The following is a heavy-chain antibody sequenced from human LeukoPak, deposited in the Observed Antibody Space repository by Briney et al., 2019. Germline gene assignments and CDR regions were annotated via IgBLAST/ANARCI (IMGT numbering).Heavy chain of an antibody. Sequence: PGGSLRLSCAASGFTFSNYEVTWVRQAPGKGLEWVSYISGSGSTIYYADSVKGRFTISRDNSKNTLYLQMNSLRAEDTAVYYCAKAPPPYCSGGTCYFDYWGQGTLVTVSS. CDR2: ISGSGSTI. V-gene: IGHV3-48*03. J-gene: IGHJ4*02. CDR1: GFTFSNYE. CDR3: AKAPPPYCSGGTCYFDY. D-gene: IGHD2-15*01.